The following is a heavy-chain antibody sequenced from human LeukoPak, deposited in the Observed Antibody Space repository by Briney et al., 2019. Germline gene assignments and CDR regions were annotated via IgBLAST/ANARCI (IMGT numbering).Heavy chain of an antibody. CDR2: IIPIFGTA. D-gene: IGHD2-2*02. V-gene: IGHV1-69*05. J-gene: IGHJ6*03. Sequence: SVKVSCKASGGTFSSYAISWVRQAPGQGLEWMGGIIPIFGTANYAQKFQGRVTITTDESTSTAYMELSSLRSEDTAVYYCATGGIYCSSTNCYTGEHYYYYMDVWGKGTTVTVSS. CDR1: GGTFSSYA. CDR3: ATGGIYCSSTNCYTGEHYYYYMDV.